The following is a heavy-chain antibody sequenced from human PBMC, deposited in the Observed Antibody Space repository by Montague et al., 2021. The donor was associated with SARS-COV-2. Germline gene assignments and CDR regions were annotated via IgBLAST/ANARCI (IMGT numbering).Heavy chain of an antibody. CDR2: IFHTGTP. Sequence: TLSLTCSLSGGSIGSGGFSWSWIRQPPGKGLEWIGHIFHTGTPHYSPSLKSRVTISIDRSKNQFSLNLDSVTAADTAVYYCARLKAAPNGGWNWFDPWGQGILVTVSS. V-gene: IGHV4-30-2*01. J-gene: IGHJ5*02. CDR3: ARLKAAPNGGWNWFDP. CDR1: GGSIGSGGFS. D-gene: IGHD6-19*01.